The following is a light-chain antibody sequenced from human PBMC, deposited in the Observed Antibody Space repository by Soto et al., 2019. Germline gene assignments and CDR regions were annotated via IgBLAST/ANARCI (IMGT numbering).Light chain of an antibody. V-gene: IGKV3-20*01. CDR1: QSVTSSY. Sequence: DIVLTQSPGTLSLSPGEGATLSCRASQSVTSSYLAWYQQKPGQAPRLLIYDASSRATGIPDRFSGSGSGTDFTLTINRLEPEDFAVYYCQQYGSSVFTFGPGTKV. J-gene: IGKJ3*01. CDR2: DAS. CDR3: QQYGSSVFT.